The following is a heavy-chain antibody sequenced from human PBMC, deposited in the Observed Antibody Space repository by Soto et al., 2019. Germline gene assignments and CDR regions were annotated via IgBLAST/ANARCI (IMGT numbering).Heavy chain of an antibody. CDR2: IVVGSGNT. CDR1: GFTFTSSA. Sequence: GASVKVSCKASGFTFTSSAVQWVRQARGQRLEWIGWIVVGSGNTNYAQKYQERVTITRDMSTSTAYMELSSLRSEDTAVYYCAVGISYYYDSSGYYYSTSYGMDVWGQGTMVTVSS. CDR3: AVGISYYYDSSGYYYSTSYGMDV. J-gene: IGHJ6*02. D-gene: IGHD3-22*01. V-gene: IGHV1-58*01.